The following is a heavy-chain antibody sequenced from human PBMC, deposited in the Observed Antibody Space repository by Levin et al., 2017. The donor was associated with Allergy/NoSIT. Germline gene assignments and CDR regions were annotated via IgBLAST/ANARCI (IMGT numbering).Heavy chain of an antibody. D-gene: IGHD3-10*01. CDR3: ARGSTTGARITMVRGVIPRPHWFDP. Sequence: SQTLSLTCAVYGGSFSGYYWSWIRQPPGKGLEWIGEINHSGSTNYNPSLKSRVTISVDTSKNQFSLKLSSVTAADTAVYYCARGSTTGARITMVRGVIPRPHWFDPWGQGTLVTVSS. J-gene: IGHJ5*02. V-gene: IGHV4-34*01. CDR2: INHSGST. CDR1: GGSFSGYY.